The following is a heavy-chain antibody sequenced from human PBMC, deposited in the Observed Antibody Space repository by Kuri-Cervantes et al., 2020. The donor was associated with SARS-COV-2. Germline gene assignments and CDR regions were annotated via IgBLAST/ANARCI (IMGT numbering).Heavy chain of an antibody. V-gene: IGHV3-23*01. Sequence: GGSLRLSCAASRFTFTNYALNWVRQAPGRGLKWVSIIDDSGVSTYYADSVKGRFTISRDNSKNTLYLQMNNLRADDTAVYYCARSQGEWDLLVPIAYWGRGTLVTVSS. CDR1: RFTFTNYA. J-gene: IGHJ4*02. CDR2: IDDSGVST. D-gene: IGHD1-26*01. CDR3: ARSQGEWDLLVPIAY.